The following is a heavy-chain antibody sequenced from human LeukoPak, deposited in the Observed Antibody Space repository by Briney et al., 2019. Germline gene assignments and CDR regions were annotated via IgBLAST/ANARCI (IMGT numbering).Heavy chain of an antibody. Sequence: SETLSLTCTVSGGTISSYYWSWIRQPPGKGLEWIAFIYYSVSSKYNPSLKSRVTISVDTSKNQFSLRLTSVTAADTAVYYCARHFVTYPHYFDYWGQGTLVTVSS. J-gene: IGHJ4*02. V-gene: IGHV4-59*08. D-gene: IGHD2-21*01. CDR1: GGTISSYY. CDR2: IYYSVSS. CDR3: ARHFVTYPHYFDY.